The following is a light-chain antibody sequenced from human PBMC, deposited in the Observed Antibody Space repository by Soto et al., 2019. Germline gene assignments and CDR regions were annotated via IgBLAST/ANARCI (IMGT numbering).Light chain of an antibody. CDR3: SSFTTSITCV. V-gene: IGLV2-14*03. J-gene: IGLJ1*01. Sequence: QSALTQPAAVSGSPGQSITISCTGTTSDVDGYDYVSWYQQHPGKAPKLLIYGVTNRPSGVSSRFSGSRSATSASLTISGLQAEDEADYFCSSFTTSITCVFGTGTKVTVL. CDR1: TSDVDGYDY. CDR2: GVT.